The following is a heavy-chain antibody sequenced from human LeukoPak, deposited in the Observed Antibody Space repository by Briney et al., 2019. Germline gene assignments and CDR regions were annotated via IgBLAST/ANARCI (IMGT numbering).Heavy chain of an antibody. J-gene: IGHJ5*02. Sequence: GESLKISCKGSGYSFTSYWISWVRQMPGKDLEWMGRIDPSDSYTNYSPSFLGHVTISADKSISTAYLQWSSLKASDTAMYYCASGVTSGQGFDPWGQGTLVTVSS. CDR2: IDPSDSYT. V-gene: IGHV5-10-1*01. CDR3: ASGVTSGQGFDP. CDR1: GYSFTSYW. D-gene: IGHD4-17*01.